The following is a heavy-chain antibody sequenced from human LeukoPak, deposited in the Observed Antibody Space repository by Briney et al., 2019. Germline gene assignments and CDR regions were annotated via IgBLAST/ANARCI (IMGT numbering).Heavy chain of an antibody. CDR2: ISWNSGSI. CDR1: GFTFDDYA. D-gene: IGHD3-22*01. Sequence: GGSLRLSCAASGFTFDDYAMHWVRQAPGKGLEWVSGISWNSGSIGYADSVKGRFTISRDNAKNSLYLQVNSLRAEDTAVYYCAQIQGRRNYCDSSGPQSWWGEGTLVTVS. CDR3: AQIQGRRNYCDSSGPQSW. J-gene: IGHJ1*01. V-gene: IGHV3-9*01.